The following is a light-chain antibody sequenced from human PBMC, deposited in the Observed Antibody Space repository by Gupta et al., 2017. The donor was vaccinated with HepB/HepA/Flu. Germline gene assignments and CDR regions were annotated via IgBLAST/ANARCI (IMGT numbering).Light chain of an antibody. V-gene: IGLV2-23*02. CDR1: SSDVGSYNL. Sequence: QSALTQPAPVSGSPGQSITIYCTGTSSDVGSYNLVSWYQQHPGKAPKLMIYEVSKRPSGVSNRFSGSKSGNTASLTISGLQAEDEADYYCCSYAGSSTHVVFGGGTKLTVL. J-gene: IGLJ2*01. CDR3: CSYAGSSTHVV. CDR2: EVS.